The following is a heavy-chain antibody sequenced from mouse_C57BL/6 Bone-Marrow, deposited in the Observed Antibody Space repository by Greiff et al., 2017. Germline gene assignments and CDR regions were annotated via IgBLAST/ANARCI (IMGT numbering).Heavy chain of an antibody. CDR3: ARGPTTGYYAIDY. J-gene: IGHJ4*01. CDR1: GYTFTTYP. V-gene: IGHV1-47*01. CDR2: FHPYNDDT. D-gene: IGHD4-1*02. Sequence: VQLMESGAELVKPGASVKMSCKASGYTFTTYPIEWMKQNHGKSLEWIGNFHPYNDDTKYNEKFKGKATLTVEKSSSTVYLVLSRLTSDVSAVYYCARGPTTGYYAIDYWCQGTSVTVSS.